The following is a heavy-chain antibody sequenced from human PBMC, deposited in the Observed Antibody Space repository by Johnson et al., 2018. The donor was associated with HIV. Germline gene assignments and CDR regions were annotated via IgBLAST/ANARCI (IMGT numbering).Heavy chain of an antibody. D-gene: IGHD1-26*01. V-gene: IGHV3-20*04. CDR2: INWNGGST. CDR3: VSGSWEIGAFDI. CDR1: GFNFDDYG. J-gene: IGHJ3*02. Sequence: EVQLVESGGGVVRPGGSMRLSCAASGFNFDDYGMSWVRQAPGKGLEWVAGINWNGGSTGYADSVKGRFTISRDNAKNSLYLQMNSLRAEDTALYYCVSGSWEIGAFDIWGQGTMVTVSS.